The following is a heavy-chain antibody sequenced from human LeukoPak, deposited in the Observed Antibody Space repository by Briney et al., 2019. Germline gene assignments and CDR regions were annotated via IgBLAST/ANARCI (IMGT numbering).Heavy chain of an antibody. CDR2: INPNSGGT. CDR1: GYTFTAYY. Sequence: ASVRVSCKASGYTFTAYYLHWVRQAPGQGLEWMGWINPNSGGTNYAQKFKGWVTLTRDASINTTYMELSRLASDVTAVYFCARGTPGSYLGYWGQGTLVTVSS. J-gene: IGHJ4*02. V-gene: IGHV1-2*04. D-gene: IGHD3-16*02. CDR3: ARGTPGSYLGY.